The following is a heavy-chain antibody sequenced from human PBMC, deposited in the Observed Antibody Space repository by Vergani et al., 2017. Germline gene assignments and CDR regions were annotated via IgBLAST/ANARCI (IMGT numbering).Heavy chain of an antibody. D-gene: IGHD6-13*01. Sequence: QVQLQESGPGLVKPSETLSLTCTVSGGSISSYYWSWIRQPPGKGLEWIGYIYYSGSTNYNPSLKSRVTISVDTSKNQFSLKLSSVTAADTAVYYCARGCGSSLYSGQKQPCWDYWYFDLWGRGTLVTVSS. V-gene: IGHV4-59*01. CDR3: ARGCGSSLYSGQKQPCWDYWYFDL. CDR2: IYYSGST. CDR1: GGSISSYY. J-gene: IGHJ2*01.